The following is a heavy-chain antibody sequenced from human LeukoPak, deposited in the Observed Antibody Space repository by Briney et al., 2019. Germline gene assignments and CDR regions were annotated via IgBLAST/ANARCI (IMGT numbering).Heavy chain of an antibody. CDR1: GFSFDDHA. CDR2: ISWNGNNK. J-gene: IGHJ4*02. V-gene: IGHV3-9*01. Sequence: PGGSLRLSCVASGFSFDDHAMHWVRQAPGKGLEWVSGISWNGNNKGYVDSVRGRFTISRDKAKNSLYLQMNSLRPEDTAVYYCARDQSYSSGWYGGNYYFDYWAREPWSQSPQ. D-gene: IGHD6-19*01. CDR3: ARDQSYSSGWYGGNYYFDY.